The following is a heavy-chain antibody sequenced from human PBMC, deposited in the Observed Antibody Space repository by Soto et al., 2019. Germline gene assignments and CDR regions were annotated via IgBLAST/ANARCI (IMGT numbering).Heavy chain of an antibody. CDR2: IYSGGTT. CDR1: GLTVSNNY. V-gene: IGHV3-53*04. Sequence: EVQLVESGGGLVQPGGSLRLSCAASGLTVSNNYMSWVRQAPGKGLEWVSIIYSGGTTYYADSVKGRFTISRHNSKNTLYLQMSSLSAEDSAVYYCAWGDGYNAAFDYWGQGTLVTVS. D-gene: IGHD5-12*01. J-gene: IGHJ4*02. CDR3: AWGDGYNAAFDY.